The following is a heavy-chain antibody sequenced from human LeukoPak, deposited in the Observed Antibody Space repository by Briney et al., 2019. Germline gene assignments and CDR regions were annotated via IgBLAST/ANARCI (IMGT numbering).Heavy chain of an antibody. D-gene: IGHD5-18*01. V-gene: IGHV1-24*01. Sequence: ASVKVSCKASGYTFTGYYIHWVRQAPGQGLEWMGGFDPEDGETIYAQKFQGRVTMTEDTSTDTAYMELSSLRSEDTAVYYCATADTAMFDPWGQGTLVTVSS. CDR1: GYTFTGYY. CDR3: ATADTAMFDP. J-gene: IGHJ5*02. CDR2: FDPEDGET.